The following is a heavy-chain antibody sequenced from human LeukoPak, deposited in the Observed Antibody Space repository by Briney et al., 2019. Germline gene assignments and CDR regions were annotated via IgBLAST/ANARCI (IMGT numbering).Heavy chain of an antibody. J-gene: IGHJ4*02. CDR3: ARGARAGYNLEPFDY. CDR2: IYYSGST. Sequence: SETLSLTCTVSGGSMSSYYWSWIWQPPGKGLEWIGYIYYSGSTKYNPSLKSRVTISVDTSKNQFSLKLSSVTAADTAVYCARGARAGYNLEPFDYWGQGTLVTVSS. D-gene: IGHD5-24*01. CDR1: GGSMSSYY. V-gene: IGHV4-59*08.